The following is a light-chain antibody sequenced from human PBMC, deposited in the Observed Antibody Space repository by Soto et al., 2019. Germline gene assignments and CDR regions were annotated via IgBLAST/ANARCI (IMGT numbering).Light chain of an antibody. CDR1: QSLLHSNGYNY. CDR2: LGS. J-gene: IGKJ5*01. V-gene: IGKV2-28*01. Sequence: DIVMTQSPLSLPVTPGEPSSISCSSSQSLLHSNGYNYLDWYLQKPGQSPQLLIYLGSNRASGVPDRFSGSGSGTDFTLKISRVEAEDVGVYYCMQALQTPIGFGQGTRLEIK. CDR3: MQALQTPIG.